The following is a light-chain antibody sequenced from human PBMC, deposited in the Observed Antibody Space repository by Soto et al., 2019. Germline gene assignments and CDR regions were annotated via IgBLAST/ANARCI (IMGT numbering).Light chain of an antibody. CDR3: SSYASSSTVI. J-gene: IGLJ2*01. V-gene: IGLV2-14*01. CDR2: DVS. Sequence: QSALTQPASVSGSPGQSITISCTGTSSDVGAYNYVSWYQQHPVKAPKLMIYDVSSRPSGISNRFSGSKSGNTASLTISGVQAEDEADYSCSSYASSSTVIFRGGTKVTVL. CDR1: SSDVGAYNY.